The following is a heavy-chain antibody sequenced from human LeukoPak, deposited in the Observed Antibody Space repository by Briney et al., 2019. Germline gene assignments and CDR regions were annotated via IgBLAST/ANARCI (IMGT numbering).Heavy chain of an antibody. CDR1: GITFSTYA. Sequence: GGSLRLSCAASGITFSTYAMTWVRQAPGKGLEWVSSIRGSGGGTDYADSVKGRFTISRDNSRDTLFLQMNSLRAEDTALYYCTRDPNGVYVGAFDMWGPGTMVTVSS. J-gene: IGHJ3*02. D-gene: IGHD4-17*01. V-gene: IGHV3-23*01. CDR3: TRDPNGVYVGAFDM. CDR2: IRGSGGGT.